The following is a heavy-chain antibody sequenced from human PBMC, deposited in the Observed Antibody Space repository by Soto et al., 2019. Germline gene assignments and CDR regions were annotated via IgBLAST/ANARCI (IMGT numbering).Heavy chain of an antibody. Sequence: GASLKISCKGSGYSFTSYWISWVRQMPGKGLEWMGRIDPSDSYTNYSPSFQGHVTISADKSISTAYLQWSSLKASDTAMYYCASRTGYDILTGYSNYYYYGMDVWGQGTTVTVSS. D-gene: IGHD3-9*01. CDR3: ASRTGYDILTGYSNYYYYGMDV. CDR2: IDPSDSYT. J-gene: IGHJ6*02. V-gene: IGHV5-10-1*01. CDR1: GYSFTSYW.